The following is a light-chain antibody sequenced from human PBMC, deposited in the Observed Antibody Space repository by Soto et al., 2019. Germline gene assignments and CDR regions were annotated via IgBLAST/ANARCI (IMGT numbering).Light chain of an antibody. Sequence: DIVMTQTPLSLSVSPGQPASISCKSSQSLLRSDGKSSLYWYLQKPGQSPQLLMYGASTRLSGVPDRFRGSWSVTHFTLKIRRVEAEDVGVYYCMERIQLPKTFGQGTKLEIK. CDR1: QSLLRSDGKSS. CDR2: GAS. CDR3: MERIQLPKT. V-gene: IGKV2D-29*02. J-gene: IGKJ2*01.